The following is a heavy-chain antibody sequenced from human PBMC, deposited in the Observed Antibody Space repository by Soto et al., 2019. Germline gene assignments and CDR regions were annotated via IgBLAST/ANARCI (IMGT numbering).Heavy chain of an antibody. D-gene: IGHD2-15*01. V-gene: IGHV4-30-4*01. J-gene: IGHJ5*02. Sequence: QVQLQESGPGLVKPSQTLSLTCTVSGGSISSGDYYWSWIRQPPGKGLEWIGYIYYSGSTYYNPSLKSRVTISVDTSKNQFSLKLSSVTAAATAVYYCARDYCSGGSCYPPPGFDPWGQGTLVTVSS. CDR2: IYYSGST. CDR1: GGSISSGDYY. CDR3: ARDYCSGGSCYPPPGFDP.